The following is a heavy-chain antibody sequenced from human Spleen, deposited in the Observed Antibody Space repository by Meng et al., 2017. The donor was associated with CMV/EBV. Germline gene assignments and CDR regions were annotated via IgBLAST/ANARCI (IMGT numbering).Heavy chain of an antibody. D-gene: IGHD1-26*01. Sequence: GESLKISCVGSKFNFINYAMGWVRQAPGKGLEWVSGSVSETITNYVDSVKGRFTVSRDNSKSTLFLQMNSLRVEDTAVYYCVRVGTYALDVWGQGAMVTVSS. J-gene: IGHJ3*01. CDR2: SVSETIT. CDR1: KFNFINYA. CDR3: VRVGTYALDV. V-gene: IGHV3-23*01.